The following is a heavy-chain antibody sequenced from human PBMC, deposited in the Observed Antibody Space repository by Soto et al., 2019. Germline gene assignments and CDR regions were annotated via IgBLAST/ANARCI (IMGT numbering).Heavy chain of an antibody. V-gene: IGHV4-34*01. CDR3: ARGRKWLQPNILYYFDY. J-gene: IGHJ4*02. CDR1: GGSFSGYY. D-gene: IGHD5-12*01. CDR2: INHSGST. Sequence: NPSETLSLTCAVYGGSFSGYYWSWIRQPPGKGLEWIGEINHSGSTNYNPSLKSRVTISVDTSKNQFSLKLSSVTAADTAVYYCARGRKWLQPNILYYFDYWGQGTLVTVSS.